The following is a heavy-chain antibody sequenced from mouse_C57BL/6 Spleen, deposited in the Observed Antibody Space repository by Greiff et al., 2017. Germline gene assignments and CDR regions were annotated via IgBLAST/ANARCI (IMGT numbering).Heavy chain of an antibody. J-gene: IGHJ4*01. CDR1: GYTFTSYN. D-gene: IGHD4-1*01. CDR2: IHPGNGDT. CDR3: ARLDWDEYAMDY. V-gene: IGHV1-12*01. Sequence: QVQLKQSGAELVRPGASVKMSCKASGYTFTSYNMHWVKQTPRQGLEWIGAIHPGNGDTSYNQKFKGKATLTVDKSSSTAYMPLSSLTSEDSAVYFWARLDWDEYAMDYWGQGTSVTVSS.